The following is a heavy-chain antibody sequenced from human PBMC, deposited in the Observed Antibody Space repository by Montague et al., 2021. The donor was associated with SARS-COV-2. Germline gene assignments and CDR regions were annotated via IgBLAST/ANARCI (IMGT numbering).Heavy chain of an antibody. D-gene: IGHD2-21*02. Sequence: SETLSLTCTVSGGSITSSAYYWSWLRQSPGKGLEWIGTIYYSGNTYSNPSLKSRLTISMDTSKSQVSLKINSVTAADTAVYFGASLGSPAYCGGDCYLRDYGMDVWGQGTRVTVSS. CDR2: IYYSGNT. CDR3: ASLGSPAYCGGDCYLRDYGMDV. CDR1: GGSITSSAYY. V-gene: IGHV4-39*01. J-gene: IGHJ6*02.